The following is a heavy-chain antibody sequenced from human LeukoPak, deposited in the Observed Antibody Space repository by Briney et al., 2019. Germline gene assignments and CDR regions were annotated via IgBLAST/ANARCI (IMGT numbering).Heavy chain of an antibody. CDR3: ARHPTVTTGWQFYY. J-gene: IGHJ4*02. V-gene: IGHV4-30-4*01. D-gene: IGHD4-17*01. CDR1: GGSISSGDDY. CDR2: IYYSGST. Sequence: SQTLSLTCTVSGGSISSGDDYWSWIRQPPGKGLEWIGYIYYSGSTYYNPSLKSRVTISVDTSTNQFSLKLGSVTAADTAVYYCARHPTVTTGWQFYYWGRGGQLGVSS.